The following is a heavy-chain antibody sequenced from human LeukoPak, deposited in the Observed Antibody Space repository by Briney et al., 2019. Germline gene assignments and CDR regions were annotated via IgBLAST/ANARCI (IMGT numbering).Heavy chain of an antibody. CDR3: AKRLLYHFQY. CDR1: GGSISSGGYS. V-gene: IGHV4-30-2*01. D-gene: IGHD2-2*02. CDR2: IYHSGST. Sequence: SETLSLTCAVSGGSISSGGYSWSWIRQPPGKGLEWIGYIYHSGSTNYNPSLKSRVTLSIDSSKNQFSLKLNSVTAADTAMYYCAKRLLYHFQYWGLGTLVTVSS. J-gene: IGHJ4*02.